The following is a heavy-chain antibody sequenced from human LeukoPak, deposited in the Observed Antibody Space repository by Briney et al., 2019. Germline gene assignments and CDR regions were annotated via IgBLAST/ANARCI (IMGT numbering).Heavy chain of an antibody. J-gene: IGHJ4*02. CDR3: AKESKSSNSRPGYYFDY. CDR2: ISSSSSYI. Sequence: GGSLRLSCAASGFIFSTYSMSWVRQAPGKGLEWVSSISSSSSYIHYADSVKGRFTISRDNSKNTLYLQMNSLRAEDTAVYYCAKESKSSNSRPGYYFDYWGQGTLVTVSS. V-gene: IGHV3-21*04. CDR1: GFIFSTYS. D-gene: IGHD6-13*01.